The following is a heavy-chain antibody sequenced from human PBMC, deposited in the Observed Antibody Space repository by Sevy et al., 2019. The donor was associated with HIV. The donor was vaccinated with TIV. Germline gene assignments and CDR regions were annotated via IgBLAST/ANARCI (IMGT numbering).Heavy chain of an antibody. V-gene: IGHV1-2*02. CDR2: INPNSDGT. CDR3: ARDYDFWSGSTHLLY. J-gene: IGHJ4*02. D-gene: IGHD3-3*01. CDR1: GYTFTAYY. Sequence: ASVKVSCKASGYTFTAYYLHWVRQAPGQGLEWMGWINPNSDGTNYAQKFQDRVTMTTDTSLTTAYMELDRLTSDDTAVYYCARDYDFWSGSTHLLYWGQGTLVTVSS.